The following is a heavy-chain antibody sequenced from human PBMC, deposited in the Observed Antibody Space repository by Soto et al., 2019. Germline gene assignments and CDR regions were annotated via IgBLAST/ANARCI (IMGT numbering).Heavy chain of an antibody. J-gene: IGHJ3*01. CDR3: ARGDKGAFDL. CDR1: GFTFSYYW. V-gene: IGHV3-74*01. Sequence: EVQLVESEGGLVQPGGSLRLSCVASGFTFSYYWMHWVRQAAGQGLVWVSRIHSDGSSTTYADSVKGRFTISRDNAKNTLYLQMNSLRAEDTAVYYCARGDKGAFDLWGQGTMVTVSS. CDR2: IHSDGSST. D-gene: IGHD2-21*02.